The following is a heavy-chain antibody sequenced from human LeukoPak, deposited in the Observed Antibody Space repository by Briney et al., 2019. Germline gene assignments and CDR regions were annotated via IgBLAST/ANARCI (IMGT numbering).Heavy chain of an antibody. D-gene: IGHD1-26*01. V-gene: IGHV3-23*01. CDR3: AKKVGGIYAFDM. Sequence: GGSLRLSCAASGFTFSSYAMNCVRQAPGKGLEWVSIVSGSGDITFYADSVKGRFTISRDNSKNTLYLQMSSLRAEDTAVYYCAKKVGGIYAFDMWGQGTMVTVSS. CDR2: VSGSGDIT. CDR1: GFTFSSYA. J-gene: IGHJ3*02.